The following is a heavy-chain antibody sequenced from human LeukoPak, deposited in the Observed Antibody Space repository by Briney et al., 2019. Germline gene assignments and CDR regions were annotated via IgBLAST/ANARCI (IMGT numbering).Heavy chain of an antibody. CDR1: GFTFSSYA. Sequence: GGSLRLSCAASGFTFSSYAMHWVRQAPGKGLEWVAVISYDGSNKYYADSVKGRFTISRDNSKNTLYLQMNSLRAEDTAVYYCARALLEWLSNLDAFDIWGQGTMVTVSS. V-gene: IGHV3-30-3*01. D-gene: IGHD3-3*01. CDR2: ISYDGSNK. CDR3: ARALLEWLSNLDAFDI. J-gene: IGHJ3*02.